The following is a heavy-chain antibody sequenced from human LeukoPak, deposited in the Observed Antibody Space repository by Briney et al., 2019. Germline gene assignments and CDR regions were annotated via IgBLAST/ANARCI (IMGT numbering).Heavy chain of an antibody. CDR2: INHSGST. V-gene: IGHV4-34*01. CDR1: GGSFSGYY. D-gene: IGHD2-15*01. Sequence: SETLSLTCAVYGGSFSGYYWSWIRQPPGKGLEWIGEINHSGSTNYNPSLKSRVTISVDTSKNQFSLKLTSVTAADTAVYSCARGEVVVAAIAKSYYFDYWGRGTLVTVSS. CDR3: ARGEVVVAAIAKSYYFDY. J-gene: IGHJ4*02.